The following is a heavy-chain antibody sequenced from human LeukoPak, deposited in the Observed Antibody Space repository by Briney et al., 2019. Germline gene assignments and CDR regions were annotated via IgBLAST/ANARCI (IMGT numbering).Heavy chain of an antibody. D-gene: IGHD4-17*01. J-gene: IGHJ4*02. CDR2: ISSSSSYI. Sequence: GGSLRLSCAASGFTFSSYSMNWVRQAPGKGLEWVSSISSSSSYIYYADSVKGRFTISRDNAKNSLYLQMNSLRAEDTAVYYCARGDPYGDYGVPSDYWGQGTLVTASS. V-gene: IGHV3-21*01. CDR1: GFTFSSYS. CDR3: ARGDPYGDYGVPSDY.